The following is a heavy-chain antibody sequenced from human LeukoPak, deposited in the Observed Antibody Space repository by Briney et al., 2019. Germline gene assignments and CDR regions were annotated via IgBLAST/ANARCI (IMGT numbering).Heavy chain of an antibody. J-gene: IGHJ4*02. CDR3: ARNKEGKSLDY. CDR1: GYTFTGHY. CDR2: MNPKRGDT. V-gene: IGHV1-2*02. Sequence: ASVKVSCKASGYTFTGHYMHWVRQAPGQGLEWMAWMNPKRGDTSYAQKFQGRVTMTRDTSISTAYMELSRLRFDDTAVYYCARNKEGKSLDYWGQGTLVTVSS.